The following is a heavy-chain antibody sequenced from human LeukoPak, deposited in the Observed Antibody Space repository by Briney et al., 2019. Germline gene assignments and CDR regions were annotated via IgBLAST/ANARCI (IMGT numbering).Heavy chain of an antibody. CDR2: IYYSGST. J-gene: IGHJ4*02. D-gene: IGHD1-26*01. CDR3: ARRVGATTNWFDY. V-gene: IGHV4-39*01. Sequence: SETLSLTCTVSGGSLSSSSYYWGWIRQPPGKGPEWIGSIYYSGSTYFNPSLKSRVTISVDTSKNQFSLKLSSVTAADTAVYYCARRVGATTNWFDYWGQGTLVTVSS. CDR1: GGSLSSSSYY.